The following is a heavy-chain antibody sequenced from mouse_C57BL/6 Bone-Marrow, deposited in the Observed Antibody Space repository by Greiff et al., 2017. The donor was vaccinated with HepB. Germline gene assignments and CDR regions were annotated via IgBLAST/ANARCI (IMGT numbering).Heavy chain of an antibody. D-gene: IGHD3-2*02. V-gene: IGHV1-54*01. Sequence: VQLQQSGAELVRPGPSVKVSCKASGYAFTHYLLEWVKQRPGQGLEWIGVINPGSGGTNYNEKFKGKATLTADKSSSTAYMQLSSLTSEDSAVYVCASRGRGCDDWGKGTTLTVSS. CDR2: INPGSGGT. CDR3: ASRGRGCDD. J-gene: IGHJ2*01. CDR1: GYAFTHYL.